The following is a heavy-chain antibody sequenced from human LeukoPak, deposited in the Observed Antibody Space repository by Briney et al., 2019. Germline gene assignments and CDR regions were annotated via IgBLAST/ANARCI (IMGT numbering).Heavy chain of an antibody. J-gene: IGHJ5*02. CDR1: GGSISSYY. D-gene: IGHD3-10*01. Sequence: PSETLSLTCTVSGGSISSYYWSWIRQPPGKGLEGIGRIYGSGSTDYNPSLKSRVPMSIDTSKNQFSLNLISVTAADTAVYYCARDSGTTGEVKFDPWGQGTLVTVSS. CDR3: ARDSGTTGEVKFDP. CDR2: IYGSGST. V-gene: IGHV4-4*07.